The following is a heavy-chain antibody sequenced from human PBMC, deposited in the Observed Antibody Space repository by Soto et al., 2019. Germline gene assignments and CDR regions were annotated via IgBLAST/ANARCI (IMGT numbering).Heavy chain of an antibody. CDR2: IYYSGST. CDR1: GGSISSGGYY. V-gene: IGHV4-31*03. D-gene: IGHD3-10*01. J-gene: IGHJ6*02. CDR3: ARRREVRGLYYYYGMDV. Sequence: QVQLQESGPGLVKPSQTLSLTCTVSGGSISSGGYYWSWIRQHPGKGLEWIGYIYYSGSTYYNPSLKSRVTISVDTSKNQFSLKLSSVTAADTAVYYCARRREVRGLYYYYGMDVWGQGTTVTVSS.